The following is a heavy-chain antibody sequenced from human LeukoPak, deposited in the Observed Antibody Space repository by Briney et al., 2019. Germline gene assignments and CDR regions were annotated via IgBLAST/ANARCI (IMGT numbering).Heavy chain of an antibody. CDR3: AADSSGWSDDGLDI. CDR1: GYTFTGYY. CDR2: INPTSDGT. V-gene: IGHV1-2*02. Sequence: GASVKVSCKASGYTFTGYYIHWVRQAPGQGLEWMGWINPTSDGTNYAQKFQGRVTMTRDTSISTAYMELSSLRSDDTAVYYCAADSSGWSDDGLDIWGQGTTVTVSS. J-gene: IGHJ3*02. D-gene: IGHD6-19*01.